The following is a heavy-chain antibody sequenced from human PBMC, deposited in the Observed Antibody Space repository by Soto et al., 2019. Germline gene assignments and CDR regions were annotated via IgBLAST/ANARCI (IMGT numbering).Heavy chain of an antibody. J-gene: IGHJ6*02. Sequence: QVQLVQSGAGVKKPGSSVKVSCKASGGTFSSYAISWVRQAPGQGLEWMGGIIPIFGTANYAQKFQGRVTITADESTSTAYMELSSLRSEDTAVYYCASFVDTAMVYYYYYGMDVWGQGTTVTVSS. CDR3: ASFVDTAMVYYYYYGMDV. CDR1: GGTFSSYA. D-gene: IGHD5-18*01. CDR2: IIPIFGTA. V-gene: IGHV1-69*01.